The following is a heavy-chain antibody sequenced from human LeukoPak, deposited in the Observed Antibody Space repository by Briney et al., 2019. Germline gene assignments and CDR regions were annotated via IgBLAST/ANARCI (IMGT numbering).Heavy chain of an antibody. D-gene: IGHD5-18*01. CDR2: IKQDGSEK. J-gene: IGHJ3*02. V-gene: IGHV3-7*01. Sequence: GGSLRPSCAASGFTFSSDWMSGVRQAPGKGLEWVANIKQDGSEKYYVDSVKGRFTISRDNAKNSLYLQMNSLRAEDTAVYYCARSAMAAFDIWGQGTMVTVSS. CDR3: ARSAMAAFDI. CDR1: GFTFSSDW.